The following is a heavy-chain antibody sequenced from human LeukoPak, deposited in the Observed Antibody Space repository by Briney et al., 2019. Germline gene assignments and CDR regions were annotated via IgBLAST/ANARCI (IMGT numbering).Heavy chain of an antibody. CDR2: INHSGST. J-gene: IGHJ4*02. CDR1: GGSFSGYY. V-gene: IGHV4-34*01. D-gene: IGHD3-10*01. CDR3: ARGPYYGSGKVLDY. Sequence: PSETLSLTCAVYGGSFSGYYWSWIRQPPGKGLEWIGEINHSGSTNYNPSLKSRVTISVDTSKNQFSLKLSSVTAADTAVYYCARGPYYGSGKVLDYWGQGTLVTVSS.